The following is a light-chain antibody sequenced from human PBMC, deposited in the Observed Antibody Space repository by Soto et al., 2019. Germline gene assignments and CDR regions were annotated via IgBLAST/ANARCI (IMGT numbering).Light chain of an antibody. J-gene: IGLJ2*01. Sequence: QSVLTQPASVSGSPGQSITISCTGSSGDVGAYNYVSWYQQHPGKAPKLMIYDVNIRPPGVSNRFSGSKSGSTASLTISGLQAEDEAYYYCSSYTTTNSLVFGGGTKLTVL. CDR2: DVN. CDR1: SGDVGAYNY. V-gene: IGLV2-14*01. CDR3: SSYTTTNSLV.